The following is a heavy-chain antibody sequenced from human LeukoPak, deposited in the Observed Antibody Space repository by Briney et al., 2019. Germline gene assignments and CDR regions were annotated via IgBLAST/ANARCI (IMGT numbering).Heavy chain of an antibody. J-gene: IGHJ4*02. CDR2: IYSDGST. CDR3: ARSGGLQKFDY. Sequence: QSGGSLRLSCAASGFTVSSNYMSWVRQAPGKGLEWVSVIYSDGSTYYADSVKGRFTISRDNSKNTLYLQMNSLRAEDTAVYYCARSGGLQKFDYWGQGTLVTVSS. V-gene: IGHV3-53*05. D-gene: IGHD4-11*01. CDR1: GFTVSSNY.